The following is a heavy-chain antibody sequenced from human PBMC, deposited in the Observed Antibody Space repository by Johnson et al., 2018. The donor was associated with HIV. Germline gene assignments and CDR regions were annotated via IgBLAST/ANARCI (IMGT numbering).Heavy chain of an antibody. CDR1: GFTFSSYA. D-gene: IGHD1-1*01. Sequence: QMLLVESGGGLVQPRGSLRLSCAASGFTFSSYAMHWVRQVPGKGLEWVAIISFDGSNEYYADSVKGRFTISRDNFKNTLFLQMNSLRVEDTAVYYCARAYNYPIWGQGTMLTVSS. J-gene: IGHJ3*02. CDR3: ARAYNYPI. V-gene: IGHV3-30-3*01. CDR2: ISFDGSNE.